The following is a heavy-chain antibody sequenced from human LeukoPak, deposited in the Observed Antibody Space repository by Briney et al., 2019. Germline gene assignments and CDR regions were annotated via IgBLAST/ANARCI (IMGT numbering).Heavy chain of an antibody. CDR1: GGSFSGYY. Sequence: SETLSLTCAVYGGSFSGYYWSWIRQPPGKGLEWIGEINHSGSTNYNPSLKSRVTISVDTSKNQFSLKLSSVTAADTAVYYCARGSDGYNPGNFGYWGQGTLVTVSS. CDR2: INHSGST. J-gene: IGHJ4*02. V-gene: IGHV4-34*01. CDR3: ARGSDGYNPGNFGY. D-gene: IGHD5-12*01.